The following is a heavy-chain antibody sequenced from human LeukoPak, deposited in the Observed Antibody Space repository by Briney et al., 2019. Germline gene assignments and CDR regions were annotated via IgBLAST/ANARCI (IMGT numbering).Heavy chain of an antibody. V-gene: IGHV4-59*01. CDR1: GGSISSYY. Sequence: SETLSLICTVSGGSISSYYWSWIRQPPGKGPEWIGYIYYSGSTNYNPSLKSRVTISVDTSKNQFSLKLSSVTAADTAVYYCARDNWNYGSSMDVWGQGTTVTVSS. J-gene: IGHJ6*02. D-gene: IGHD1-7*01. CDR2: IYYSGST. CDR3: ARDNWNYGSSMDV.